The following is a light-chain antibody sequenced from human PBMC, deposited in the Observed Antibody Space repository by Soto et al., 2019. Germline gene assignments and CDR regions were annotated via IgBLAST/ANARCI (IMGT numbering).Light chain of an antibody. CDR2: AAS. V-gene: IGKV3-15*01. CDR1: QSVSSN. Sequence: ELVMTQSPATLSLSPGERATLSCRASQSVSSNLAWYQHKHGQAPRLLIYAASTRATGIPARFSGSGSGTEFTLTISSLQSEDFAVYYCQQYDNWPPITFGQGTRLEIK. CDR3: QQYDNWPPIT. J-gene: IGKJ5*01.